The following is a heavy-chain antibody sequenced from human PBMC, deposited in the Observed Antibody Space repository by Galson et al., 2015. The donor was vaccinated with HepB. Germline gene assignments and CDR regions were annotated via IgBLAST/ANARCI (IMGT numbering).Heavy chain of an antibody. CDR3: ARDQKLKEDIVATIAHWYFDL. CDR2: INSDGSST. Sequence: SLRLSCAASGFTFSSYWMHWVRQAPGKGLVWVSRINSDGSSTSYADSVKGRFTISRDNAKNTLYLQMNSLRAEDTAVYYCARDQKLKEDIVATIAHWYFDLWGRGTLVTVSS. D-gene: IGHD5-12*01. V-gene: IGHV3-74*01. CDR1: GFTFSSYW. J-gene: IGHJ2*01.